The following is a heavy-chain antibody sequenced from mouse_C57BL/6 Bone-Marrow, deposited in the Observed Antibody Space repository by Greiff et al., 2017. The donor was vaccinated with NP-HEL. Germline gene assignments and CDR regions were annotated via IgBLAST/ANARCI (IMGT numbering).Heavy chain of an antibody. J-gene: IGHJ2*01. V-gene: IGHV1-81*01. CDR1: GYTFTSYG. D-gene: IGHD1-1*01. CDR2: IYPRSGNT. CDR3: ALYYGSSSFDY. Sequence: VKLQQSGAELARPGASVKLSCKASGYTFTSYGISWVKQRTGQGLEWIGEIYPRSGNTYYNEKFKGKATLTADKSSSTAYMELRSLTSEDSAVYFCALYYGSSSFDYWGQGTTLTVSS.